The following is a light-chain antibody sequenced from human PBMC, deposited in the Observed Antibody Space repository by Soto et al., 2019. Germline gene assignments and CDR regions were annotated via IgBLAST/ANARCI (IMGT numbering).Light chain of an antibody. Sequence: DIPMTQSPSSLSASVGDRVTITCRASQSISSYLNWYQQKPGKAPKLLIYAASSLQSGVPSRFSARGSGTDFTLTISSLQPEDFATYHCQQSYSTPWTFGQGTKVEIK. CDR3: QQSYSTPWT. J-gene: IGKJ1*01. CDR2: AAS. V-gene: IGKV1-39*01. CDR1: QSISSY.